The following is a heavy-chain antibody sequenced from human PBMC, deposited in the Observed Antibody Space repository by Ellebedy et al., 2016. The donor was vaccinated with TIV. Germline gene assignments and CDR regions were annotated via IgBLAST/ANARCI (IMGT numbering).Heavy chain of an antibody. Sequence: GESLKISCAASGFTFRSYGMHWVRQAPGKGLEWVAVISSNGNAQYYGDSVKGRFTISRDNSKNTLYLQMNSLRAEDTAVYYCARAGEALRPYYFDYWGQGTLVTVSS. J-gene: IGHJ4*02. CDR3: ARAGEALRPYYFDY. D-gene: IGHD1-14*01. V-gene: IGHV3-30*03. CDR2: ISSNGNAQ. CDR1: GFTFRSYG.